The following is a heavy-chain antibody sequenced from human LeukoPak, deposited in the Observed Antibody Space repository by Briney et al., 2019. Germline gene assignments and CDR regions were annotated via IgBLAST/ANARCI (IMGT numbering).Heavy chain of an antibody. CDR1: GGSFSGYY. V-gene: IGHV4-34*01. CDR2: INHSGST. J-gene: IGHJ6*02. CDR3: ARPIYRSSSHHYYYGMDV. D-gene: IGHD6-6*01. Sequence: SETLSLTCAVYGGSFSGYYWSWIRQPPGKGLEWIGEINHSGSTNYNPSLKSRVTISVDTSKNQFSLKLSSVTAADTAVYYCARPIYRSSSHHYYYGMDVWGQGTTVTVSS.